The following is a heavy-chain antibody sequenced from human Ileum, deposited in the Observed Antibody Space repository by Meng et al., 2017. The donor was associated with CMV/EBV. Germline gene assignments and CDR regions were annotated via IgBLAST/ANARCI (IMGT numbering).Heavy chain of an antibody. CDR2: IYNSRNT. J-gene: IGHJ5*02. D-gene: IGHD4-17*01. CDR3: ARTNYGDYNWFDP. V-gene: IGHV4-31*03. CDR1: AGSIRSGRFS. Sequence: QVQMSASSTGLVNTSTTWSLTSTEPAGSIRSGRFSWSSIRQHQGKGLDWIGYIYNSRNTYNNPSLMSRVAIAIYTAKNLFSLKLTSVTAADTAVYFCARTNYGDYNWFDPWGQGTLVTVSS.